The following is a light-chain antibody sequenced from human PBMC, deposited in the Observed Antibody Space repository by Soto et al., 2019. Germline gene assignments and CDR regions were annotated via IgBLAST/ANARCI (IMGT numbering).Light chain of an antibody. CDR2: GAS. Sequence: DIVLTQSPGTLSLSPGERATLSCRASQRVSSNYLAWYQQKPGQAPRLLIYGASSGVTGIPDRFSGSGSGTDFTLPISRLETEDFAVYYCQQYVTSPWTFGQGTKVEIK. J-gene: IGKJ1*01. CDR3: QQYVTSPWT. V-gene: IGKV3-20*01. CDR1: QRVSSNY.